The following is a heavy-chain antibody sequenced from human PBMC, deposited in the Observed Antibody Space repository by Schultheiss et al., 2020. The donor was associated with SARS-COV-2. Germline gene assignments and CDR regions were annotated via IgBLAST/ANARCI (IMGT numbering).Heavy chain of an antibody. CDR2: ISSSSSYT. J-gene: IGHJ5*02. Sequence: GGSLRLSCAASGFTFSDYYMSWIRQAPGKGLEWVSYISSSSSYTNYADSVKGRFTISRDNAKNSLYLQMHSLRAEDTAVYYCVRDRSWWTPYNCFDLWGRGTLVTVSS. D-gene: IGHD2-15*01. V-gene: IGHV3-11*06. CDR1: GFTFSDYY. CDR3: VRDRSWWTPYNCFDL.